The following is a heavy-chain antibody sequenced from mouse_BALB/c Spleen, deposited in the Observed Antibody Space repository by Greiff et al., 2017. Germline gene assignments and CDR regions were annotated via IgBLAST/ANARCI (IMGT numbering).Heavy chain of an antibody. CDR1: GYTFTSYW. D-gene: IGHD2-2*01. Sequence: QVQLQQSGAELAKPGASVKMSCKASGYTFTSYWMHWVKQRPGQGLEWIGYINPSTGYTEYNQKFKDKATLTADKSSSTAYMQLSSLTSEDSAVYYCARSSSYLKYGYVYAMDYWGQGTSVTVSS. CDR3: ARSSSYLKYGYVYAMDY. V-gene: IGHV1-7*01. CDR2: INPSTGYT. J-gene: IGHJ4*01.